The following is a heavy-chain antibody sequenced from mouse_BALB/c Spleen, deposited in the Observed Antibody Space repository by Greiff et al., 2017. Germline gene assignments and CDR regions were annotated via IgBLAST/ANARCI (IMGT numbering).Heavy chain of an antibody. J-gene: IGHJ3*01. Sequence: VQLQQSGPGLVQPSQSLSITCTVSGFSLTSYGVHWVRQSPGKGLEWRGVIWSGGSTDYNAAFISRLSISKDNSKSQVFFKMNSLQANDTAIYYCARPLGRGDWFAYWGQGTLVTVSA. CDR1: GFSLTSYG. CDR3: ARPLGRGDWFAY. CDR2: IWSGGST. V-gene: IGHV2-2*02. D-gene: IGHD4-1*01.